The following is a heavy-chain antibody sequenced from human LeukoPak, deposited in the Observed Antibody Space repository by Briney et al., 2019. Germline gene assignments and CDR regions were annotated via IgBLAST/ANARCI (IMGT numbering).Heavy chain of an antibody. J-gene: IGHJ4*02. D-gene: IGHD3-16*01. CDR3: ARRHRGLPPLLGYFDK. CDR2: ISSSSSYI. V-gene: IGHV3-21*01. Sequence: PGGSLRLSCAASGFTFSSYSMNWVRQAPGKGLEWVSSISSSSSYIYYADSVKGRFTISRDNAKNSLYLQMNSLTAEDTAVYSCARRHRGLPPLLGYFDKWGQGTLVTVSS. CDR1: GFTFSSYS.